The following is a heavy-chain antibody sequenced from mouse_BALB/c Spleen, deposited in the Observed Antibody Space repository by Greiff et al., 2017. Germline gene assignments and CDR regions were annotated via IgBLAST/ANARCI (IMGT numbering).Heavy chain of an antibody. CDR1: GYSITSDYA. J-gene: IGHJ2*01. CDR2: ISYSGST. CDR3: ARDGKRGSYYFDY. V-gene: IGHV3-2*02. D-gene: IGHD2-1*01. Sequence: EVQLVESGPGLVKPSQSLSLTCTVTGYSITSDYAWNWIRQFPGNKLEWMGYISYSGSTSYNPSLKSRISITRDTSKNQFFLQLNSVTTEDTATYYCARDGKRGSYYFDYWGQGTTLTVSS.